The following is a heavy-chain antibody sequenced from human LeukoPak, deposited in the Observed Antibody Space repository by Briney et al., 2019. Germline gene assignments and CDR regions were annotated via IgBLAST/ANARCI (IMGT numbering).Heavy chain of an antibody. J-gene: IGHJ4*02. V-gene: IGHV4-39*01. CDR1: GGSISSSSYY. Sequence: SETLSLTCTVSGGSISSSSYYWGWIRQPPGKGLEWIGSIYHSGSTYYNPSLKSRVTISVDTSKNQFSLKLSSVTAAHTAVYYCARHPSLPYFDYWGQGTLVTVSS. CDR3: ARHPSLPYFDY. D-gene: IGHD1-26*01. CDR2: IYHSGST.